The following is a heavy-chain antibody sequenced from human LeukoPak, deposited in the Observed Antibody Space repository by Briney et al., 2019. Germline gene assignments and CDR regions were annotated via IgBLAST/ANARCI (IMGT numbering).Heavy chain of an antibody. Sequence: PGGSLRLSCAASGCTVSSNYMSWVRQAPGKGLEWVSVIYSGGSTYYADSVKGRFTISRDNSKNTLYLQMNSLRAEDTAVYYCARDRKLLWYFDLWGRGTLVTVSS. CDR3: ARDRKLLWYFDL. CDR2: IYSGGST. D-gene: IGHD2-21*02. J-gene: IGHJ2*01. CDR1: GCTVSSNY. V-gene: IGHV3-66*01.